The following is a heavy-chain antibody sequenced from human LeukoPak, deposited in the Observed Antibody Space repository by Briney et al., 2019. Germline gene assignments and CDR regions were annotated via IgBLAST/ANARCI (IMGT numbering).Heavy chain of an antibody. CDR1: GGSFSGYY. J-gene: IGHJ4*02. Sequence: SETLSLTCAVCGGSFSGYYWSWIRQPPGKGLEWIGEINHSGSTNYNPSLKSRVTISVDTSKNQFSLKLSSVTAADTAVYYCARARYSYYYDSSGYFFDYWGQGTLVTVSS. CDR2: INHSGST. V-gene: IGHV4-34*01. CDR3: ARARYSYYYDSSGYFFDY. D-gene: IGHD3-22*01.